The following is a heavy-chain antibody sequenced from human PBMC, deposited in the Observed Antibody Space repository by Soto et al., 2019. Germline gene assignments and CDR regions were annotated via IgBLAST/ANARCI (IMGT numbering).Heavy chain of an antibody. Sequence: QVQLQESGPGLVKPSDTLSLTCAVSGYSISSSNWWGWIRQPPGKGLEWIGYIYYSGTTYYHPSLNSRVTMSVDTSKNQFSLKLTSVTAVDTAVYYCARREIQGPIDYWGQGTLVTVSS. D-gene: IGHD1-26*01. J-gene: IGHJ4*02. CDR3: ARREIQGPIDY. CDR2: IYYSGTT. CDR1: GYSISSSNW. V-gene: IGHV4-28*01.